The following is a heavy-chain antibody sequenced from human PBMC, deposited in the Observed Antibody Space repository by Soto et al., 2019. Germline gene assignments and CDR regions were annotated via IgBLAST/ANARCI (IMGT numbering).Heavy chain of an antibody. D-gene: IGHD3-22*01. CDR2: ISGSGGTS. V-gene: IGHV3-23*01. J-gene: IGHJ4*02. CDR3: AKGGYYYDTSGPTFEY. Sequence: GVSLRLCCAAFGFTFSSYAMSGVRQAPGKGLEWVSSISGSGGTSYYADSVKGRFTLSRDNSKNTLYLQMNSLRAEDTAVYYCAKGGYYYDTSGPTFEYWGQGTLVTVSS. CDR1: GFTFSSYA.